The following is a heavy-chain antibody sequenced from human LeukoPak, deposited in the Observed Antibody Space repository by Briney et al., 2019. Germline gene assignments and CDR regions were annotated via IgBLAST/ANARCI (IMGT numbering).Heavy chain of an antibody. D-gene: IGHD4-23*01. CDR2: IYPSGST. CDR1: GGSINSYY. CDR3: ARGGKATVVTM. J-gene: IGHJ4*02. V-gene: IGHV4-4*07. Sequence: SETLSLTCTVSGGSINSYYWSWIRQPAGKGLEWIGRIYPSGSTNYNPSLKSRVSMSVDTSKNQFPLKLTSVTAADTAVYYCARGGKATVVTMWGQGILVTVSS.